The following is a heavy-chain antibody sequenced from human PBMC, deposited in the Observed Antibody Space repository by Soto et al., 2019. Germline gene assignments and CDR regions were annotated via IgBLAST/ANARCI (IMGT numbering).Heavy chain of an antibody. J-gene: IGHJ4*01. CDR1: GLTFSSIW. CDR2: INQDGRET. CDR3: VSNAF. Sequence: EVQLVESGGGLVQPGGSLRLSCVMSGLTFSSIWVGWVRLTPGKGLEWVANINQDGRETAYVDSVKGRFTISRDNSKSSFYLQMNSLRAEDTAIYYCVSNAFWGHGTLVTVSS. D-gene: IGHD2-8*01. V-gene: IGHV3-7*02.